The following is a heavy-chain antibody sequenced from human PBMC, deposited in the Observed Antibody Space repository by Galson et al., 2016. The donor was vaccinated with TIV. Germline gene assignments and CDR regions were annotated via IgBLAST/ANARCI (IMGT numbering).Heavy chain of an antibody. CDR1: GGTLSRFT. D-gene: IGHD3-22*01. Sequence: SVKVSCKASGGTLSRFTVSWVRQAPGQGLEWMGRIIPLLGIGNHAQKFQNRVAITADRSTSAAYMELSSLKSEDTAVYYFAIYDSSGYYSAEFFQQWGQGTLLIVSS. CDR2: IIPLLGIG. J-gene: IGHJ1*01. CDR3: AIYDSSGYYSAEFFQQ. V-gene: IGHV1-69*02.